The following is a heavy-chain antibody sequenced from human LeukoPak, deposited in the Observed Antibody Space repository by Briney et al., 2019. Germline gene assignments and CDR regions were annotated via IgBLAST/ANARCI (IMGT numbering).Heavy chain of an antibody. V-gene: IGHV3-48*02. CDR2: IDSSANI. D-gene: IGHD3-22*01. CDR3: ARGGPDSSDYSSLFDY. J-gene: IGHJ4*02. Sequence: GGSLRLSCAASGFTFSSYSMNWVRQAPGKGLEWVSYIDSSANIYYADSVKGRFTISRDNAKNSLYLQMNSLRDDDTAVYYCARGGPDSSDYSSLFDYWGRGILVTVSS. CDR1: GFTFSSYS.